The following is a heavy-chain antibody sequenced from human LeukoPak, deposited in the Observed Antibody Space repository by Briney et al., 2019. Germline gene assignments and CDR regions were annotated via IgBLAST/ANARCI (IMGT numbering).Heavy chain of an antibody. Sequence: GGSLRLSCAASGFTFSTYAMSWVRQAPGKGLEWVSAISGSGDDTFYADSVKGRFTISRDNSKNTLYLQMNSLRAEDTAVYYCARDAAVTGRGWSGPWGQGTLVIVSS. CDR3: ARDAAVTGRGWSGP. D-gene: IGHD6-19*01. J-gene: IGHJ5*02. CDR2: ISGSGDDT. V-gene: IGHV3-23*01. CDR1: GFTFSTYA.